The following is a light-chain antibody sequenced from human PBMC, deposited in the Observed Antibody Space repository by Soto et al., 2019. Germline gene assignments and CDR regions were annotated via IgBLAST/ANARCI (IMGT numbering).Light chain of an antibody. CDR2: DAS. J-gene: IGKJ3*01. CDR3: QQYGTSPS. CDR1: QSFSSNF. Sequence: EIVLTQTPGTLSLSPGERATLSCRASQSFSSNFLAWYQQKRGQAPRLLIYDASTRATGIPDRFSGSGSGTDFTLTVSRLEPEDFAVYYCQQYGTSPSFGPGTKVYIK. V-gene: IGKV3-20*01.